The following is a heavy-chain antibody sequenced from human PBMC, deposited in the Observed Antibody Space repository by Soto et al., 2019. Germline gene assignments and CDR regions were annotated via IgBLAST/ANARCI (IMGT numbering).Heavy chain of an antibody. CDR2: IYPGDSDT. CDR3: ATHFIGVYEGGSCYWCFDY. D-gene: IGHD2-15*01. V-gene: IGHV5-51*01. Sequence: PGESLKISCKGSGYSFTSYWIGWVRQMPGKGLEWMGIIYPGDSDTRYSPSFQGQVTISVDKSISAAYLQWSSLKASDTAMYYCATHFIGVYEGGSCYWCFDYWGQGTLVTVSS. J-gene: IGHJ4*02. CDR1: GYSFTSYW.